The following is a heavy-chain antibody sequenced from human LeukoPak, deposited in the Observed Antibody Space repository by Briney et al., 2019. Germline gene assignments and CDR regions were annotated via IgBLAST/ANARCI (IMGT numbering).Heavy chain of an antibody. CDR1: GFTFSSYS. J-gene: IGHJ2*01. D-gene: IGHD2-21*01. Sequence: GGSLRLSCAASGFTFSSYSMNWERQAPGKGLEWVSSISSSSSYIYYADSVKGRFTISRDNAKNSLYLQMNSLRAEDTAVYYCARGLWPGAWYFDLWGRGTLVTVSS. CDR2: ISSSSSYI. V-gene: IGHV3-21*01. CDR3: ARGLWPGAWYFDL.